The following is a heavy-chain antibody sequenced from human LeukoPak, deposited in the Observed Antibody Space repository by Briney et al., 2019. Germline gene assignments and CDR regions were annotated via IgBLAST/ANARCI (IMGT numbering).Heavy chain of an antibody. Sequence: TLSLTCTVSGGSISSTSYYWAWIRQPPGKALEWLTLIYWDTDKRYSPSLKSRLTITKDTSKNQVVLTMTNMDPVDTATYYCAHRPRYYYDSTGYYYIRTDAFDIWGQGTMVTVSS. J-gene: IGHJ3*02. CDR2: IYWDTDK. D-gene: IGHD3-22*01. V-gene: IGHV2-5*02. CDR3: AHRPRYYYDSTGYYYIRTDAFDI. CDR1: GGSISSTSYY.